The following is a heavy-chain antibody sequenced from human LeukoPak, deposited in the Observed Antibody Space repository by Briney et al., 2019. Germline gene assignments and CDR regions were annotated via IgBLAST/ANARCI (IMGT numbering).Heavy chain of an antibody. Sequence: PGESLKISCKGSGYRFATYWLGWVRQMPVKGREWMGIIYPGDSDTRYSPSFQGQVTISADKSISTAYLQWSSLKASDTAMYYCATGDTIPFDYWGQGTLVTVSS. V-gene: IGHV5-51*01. CDR2: IYPGDSDT. CDR1: GYRFATYW. D-gene: IGHD3-3*01. J-gene: IGHJ4*02. CDR3: ATGDTIPFDY.